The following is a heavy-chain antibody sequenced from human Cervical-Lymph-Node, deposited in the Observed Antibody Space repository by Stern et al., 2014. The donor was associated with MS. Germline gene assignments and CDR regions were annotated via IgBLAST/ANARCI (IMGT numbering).Heavy chain of an antibody. D-gene: IGHD1-26*01. CDR2: IWYDGSNK. J-gene: IGHJ6*02. Sequence: VQLVESGGGVVQHGRSRRLSCAASGFTFSSYGMHWVRQAPGKGLEWGAVIWYDGSNKYYADSVKGRFTISRDNSKNTLYLQMNSLRAEDTAVYYCARDCKLRYYYYGMDVWGQGTTVTVSS. V-gene: IGHV3-33*01. CDR3: ARDCKLRYYYYGMDV. CDR1: GFTFSSYG.